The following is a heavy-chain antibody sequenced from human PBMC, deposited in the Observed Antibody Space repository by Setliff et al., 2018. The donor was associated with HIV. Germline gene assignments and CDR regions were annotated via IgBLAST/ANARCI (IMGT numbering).Heavy chain of an antibody. D-gene: IGHD3-22*01. CDR2: INPNSGGT. J-gene: IGHJ4*02. V-gene: IGHV1-2*04. CDR3: ARRRYYYDSSGYRWGGFYFDY. CDR1: GYTFTGYY. Sequence: ASVKVSCKASGYTFTGYYMHWVRQAPGQGLEWMGRINPNSGGTNYAQKFQGWVTMTRDTSISTAYMELSRLRSDDTAVYYCARRRYYYDSSGYRWGGFYFDYWGQGTLVTVSS.